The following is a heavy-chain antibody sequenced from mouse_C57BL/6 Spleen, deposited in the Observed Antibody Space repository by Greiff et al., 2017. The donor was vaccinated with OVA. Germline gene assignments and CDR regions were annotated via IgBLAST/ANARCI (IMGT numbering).Heavy chain of an antibody. CDR2: INPYNGDT. Sequence: VQLMQSGPELVKPGDSVKISCKASGYSFTGYFMNWVMQSHGKSLEWIGRINPYNGDTFYNQKFKGKATLTVDKSSSTAHMELRSLTSEDSAVYYCARRGDGNYVLDYWGQGTTLTVSS. V-gene: IGHV1-20*01. J-gene: IGHJ2*01. CDR1: GYSFTGYF. D-gene: IGHD2-1*01. CDR3: ARRGDGNYVLDY.